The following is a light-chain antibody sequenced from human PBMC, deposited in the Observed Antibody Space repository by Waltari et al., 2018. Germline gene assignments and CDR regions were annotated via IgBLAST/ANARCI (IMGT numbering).Light chain of an antibody. J-gene: IGKJ2*01. Sequence: EIVLTQSPGTLSLSPGERATLSCRASQSVGSSYLAWYQQKPGQAPRLLIYGASRRPTGIPDRFSGSGSGTDFTLTISRLEPEDFAVYYCQQYGSSYAFGQGTKLEIK. V-gene: IGKV3-20*01. CDR2: GAS. CDR1: QSVGSSY. CDR3: QQYGSSYA.